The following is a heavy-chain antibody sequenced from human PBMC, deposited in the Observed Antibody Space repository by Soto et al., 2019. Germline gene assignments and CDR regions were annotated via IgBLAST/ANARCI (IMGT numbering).Heavy chain of an antibody. CDR2: INHSGST. CDR3: ARGLFWSGYYGRFYWFDP. Sequence: SETLSLTCAVYGGSFSGYYWSWIRQPPGKGLEWIGEINHSGSTNYNPTLKSRVTISVDTSKNQFSLKLSSVTAADTAVYYCARGLFWSGYYGRFYWFDPWGQGTLVTVSS. CDR1: GGSFSGYY. J-gene: IGHJ5*02. D-gene: IGHD3-3*01. V-gene: IGHV4-34*01.